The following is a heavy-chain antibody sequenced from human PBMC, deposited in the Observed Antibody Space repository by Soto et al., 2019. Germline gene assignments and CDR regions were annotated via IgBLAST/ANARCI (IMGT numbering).Heavy chain of an antibody. D-gene: IGHD1-26*01. J-gene: IGHJ6*02. CDR2: FDPEDGET. CDR3: AKSVGTYYYYGMDV. Sequence: GASVKVSCKVSGYTLTELSMHWVRQAPGKGLEWMGGFDPEDGETIYAQKFQGRVTMTEDTSTDTAYMELSSLRSEDTAVYYCAKSVGTYYYYGMDVWGQGTTVTVSS. V-gene: IGHV1-24*01. CDR1: GYTLTELS.